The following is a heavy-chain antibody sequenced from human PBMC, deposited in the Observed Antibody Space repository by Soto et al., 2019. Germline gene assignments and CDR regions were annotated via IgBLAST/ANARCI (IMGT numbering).Heavy chain of an antibody. CDR1: GGSISNHY. CDR3: TRANWYSEY. V-gene: IGHV4-59*11. CDR2: IYYNGNT. D-gene: IGHD7-27*01. Sequence: QVQLQESGPGLVKPSETLSLTCTVSGGSISNHYWSWIRQPPGKGLEWIGYIYYNGNTNYNPPLKMRVTMSVDTSKNQISLKLSSVTAADTAVYYCTRANWYSEYWGQGTLVTVSS. J-gene: IGHJ4*02.